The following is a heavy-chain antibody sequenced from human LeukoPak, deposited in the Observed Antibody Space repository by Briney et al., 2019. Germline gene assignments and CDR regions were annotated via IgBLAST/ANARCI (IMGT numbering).Heavy chain of an antibody. Sequence: SETLSLTCAVYGGSFSGYYWSWIRQPPGKGLEWIGEINHSGSTNYNPSLKSRVTISVDTSKNQFSLKLSSVTAADTAVYYCAREEIVVVPAAIDYYGTDVWGQGTTVTVSS. D-gene: IGHD2-2*02. CDR1: GGSFSGYY. CDR2: INHSGST. V-gene: IGHV4-34*01. J-gene: IGHJ6*02. CDR3: AREEIVVVPAAIDYYGTDV.